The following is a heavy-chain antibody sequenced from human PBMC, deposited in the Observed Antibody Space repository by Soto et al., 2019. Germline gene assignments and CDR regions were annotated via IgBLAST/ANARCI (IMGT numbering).Heavy chain of an antibody. V-gene: IGHV1-69*12. J-gene: IGHJ5*02. CDR3: ARDRGPSSGYYPYWFDP. CDR2: IIPIFGTA. D-gene: IGHD3-22*01. Sequence: QVQLVQSGAEVKKPGSSVKVSCKASGGTFSSYAITWVRQAPGQGLEWMGGIIPIFGTANYAQKFQARVTITADESTSTAYMELRSLRSEDTAVYYCARDRGPSSGYYPYWFDPWGQGNLVTVSS. CDR1: GGTFSSYA.